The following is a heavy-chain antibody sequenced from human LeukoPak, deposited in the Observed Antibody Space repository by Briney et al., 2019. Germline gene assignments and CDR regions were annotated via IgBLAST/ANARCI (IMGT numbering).Heavy chain of an antibody. CDR2: IPYDGSNK. CDR1: GFTFSTYA. CDR3: AKSGLNRFDY. D-gene: IGHD2-15*01. J-gene: IGHJ4*02. V-gene: IGHV3-30*04. Sequence: GGSLRLSCAASGFTFSTYAMHWVRQAPGKGLEWVAVIPYDGSNKYYADSVKGRFTVSRENSKNTLYLQMNSLRAEDTAVYYCAKSGLNRFDYWGQGTLVTVSS.